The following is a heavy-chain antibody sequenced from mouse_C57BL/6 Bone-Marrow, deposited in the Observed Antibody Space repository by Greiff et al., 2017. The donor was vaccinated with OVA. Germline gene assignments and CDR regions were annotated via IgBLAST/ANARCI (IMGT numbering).Heavy chain of an antibody. CDR3: ADYGSSYHYAMDY. D-gene: IGHD1-1*01. CDR2: IYPGDGDT. J-gene: IGHJ4*01. Sequence: QVQLQQPGPELVKPGASVKISCKASGYAFSSSWMNWVKQRPGKGLEWIGRIYPGDGDTNYNGKFKGKATLTTEKSSSKAYMQLSSLTSEDSAVYFCADYGSSYHYAMDYWGQGTSVTVSS. CDR1: GYAFSSSW. V-gene: IGHV1-82*01.